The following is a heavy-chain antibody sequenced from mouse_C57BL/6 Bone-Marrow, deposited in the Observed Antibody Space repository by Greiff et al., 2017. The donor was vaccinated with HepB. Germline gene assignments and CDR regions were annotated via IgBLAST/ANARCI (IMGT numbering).Heavy chain of an antibody. J-gene: IGHJ2*01. CDR3: ARGDYGYDLDY. CDR1: GYTFTSYW. D-gene: IGHD2-2*01. Sequence: QVQLQQPGAELVKPGASVKMSCKASGYTFTSYWITWVKQRPGQGLEWIGDICPGSGSTNYNEKFKSKATLTVDTSSSTAYMQLSSLTSEDSAVYYCARGDYGYDLDYWGQGTTLTVSS. V-gene: IGHV1-55*01. CDR2: ICPGSGST.